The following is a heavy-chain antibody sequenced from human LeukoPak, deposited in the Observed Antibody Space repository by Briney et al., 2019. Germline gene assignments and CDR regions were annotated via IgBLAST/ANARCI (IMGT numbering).Heavy chain of an antibody. CDR2: ISWNSGSI. Sequence: GRSLRLSCAASGFTFDDCAMHWVRHAPGKGLEWVSGISWNSGSIGYADSVKGRFTISGDNAKNSLYLQMNSLRAEDTALYYCAKDTAYTQDAFDIWGQGTMVTVSS. CDR1: GFTFDDCA. CDR3: AKDTAYTQDAFDI. J-gene: IGHJ3*02. D-gene: IGHD4-4*01. V-gene: IGHV3-9*01.